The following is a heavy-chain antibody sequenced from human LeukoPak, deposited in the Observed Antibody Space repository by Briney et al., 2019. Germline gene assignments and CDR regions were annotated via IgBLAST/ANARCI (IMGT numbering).Heavy chain of an antibody. V-gene: IGHV4-59*01. CDR2: IYYSGST. CDR1: GGSISSYY. Sequence: SETLSLTCTVSGGSISSYYWSWIRQPPGKGLEWVGYIYYSGSTNYNPSLKSRVTISVDTSKNQFSLKLSSVTAADTAVYYCARGGDSSGYYYPVFDYWGQGTLVTVSS. D-gene: IGHD3-22*01. CDR3: ARGGDSSGYYYPVFDY. J-gene: IGHJ4*02.